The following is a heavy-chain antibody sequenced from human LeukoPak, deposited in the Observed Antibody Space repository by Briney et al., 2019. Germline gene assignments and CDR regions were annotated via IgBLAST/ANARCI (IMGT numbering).Heavy chain of an antibody. D-gene: IGHD7-27*01. V-gene: IGHV3-7*03. CDR3: ARGDWGFYYFDY. CDR1: GFIFNKYW. Sequence: GGSLRLSCAASGFIFNKYWMNWVRQAPGKGLEWVANINQDGSEKYYMDSVKGRFTISRDNAKNSLYLQMNSLRAEDTALYYCARGDWGFYYFDYWGQGTLVTVSS. J-gene: IGHJ4*02. CDR2: INQDGSEK.